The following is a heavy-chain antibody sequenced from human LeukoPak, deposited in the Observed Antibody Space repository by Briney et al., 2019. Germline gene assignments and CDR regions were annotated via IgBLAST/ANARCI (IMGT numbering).Heavy chain of an antibody. CDR3: AKSIAARPNYFDY. CDR1: GFTFSSYA. CDR2: ISGSGGST. D-gene: IGHD6-6*01. Sequence: GGSLRLSCAASGFTFSSYAMSWVRQAPGKGLEWVSAISGSGGSTYYADSVKGRFTISRDNSENTLYLQMNSLRAEDTAVYYCAKSIAARPNYFDYWGQGTLVTVSS. J-gene: IGHJ4*02. V-gene: IGHV3-23*01.